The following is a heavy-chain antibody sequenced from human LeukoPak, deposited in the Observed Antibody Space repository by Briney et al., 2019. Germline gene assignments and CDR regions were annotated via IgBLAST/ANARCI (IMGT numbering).Heavy chain of an antibody. CDR3: AKDWGYGEAGVDF. V-gene: IGHV3-7*04. J-gene: IGHJ4*02. Sequence: GGSLRLSCAASGFTFSTCWMSWVRQAPGKGLEWVAIIKGDGSEKAYVDSVKGRFSISRDNAENSLYLQMSSLRAEDTAVYYCAKDWGYGEAGVDFWGQGTLVTVSS. CDR2: IKGDGSEK. CDR1: GFTFSTCW. D-gene: IGHD5-18*01.